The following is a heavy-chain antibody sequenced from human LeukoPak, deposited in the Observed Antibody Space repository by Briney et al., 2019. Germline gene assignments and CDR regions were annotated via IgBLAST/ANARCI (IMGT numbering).Heavy chain of an antibody. CDR3: VGSKDGRYGLWPY. V-gene: IGHV3-74*01. CDR2: INPDGSAT. D-gene: IGHD1-26*01. J-gene: IGHJ4*02. Sequence: PGGSLRLSCVASTFTFSSHCMHWVRHAPGKGLVWVSRINPDGSATSYADSVRGRFTISRDNPKDTLYLQMNSLRVEDTALYYCVGSKDGRYGLWPYWGQGTLVTVSS. CDR1: TFTFSSHC.